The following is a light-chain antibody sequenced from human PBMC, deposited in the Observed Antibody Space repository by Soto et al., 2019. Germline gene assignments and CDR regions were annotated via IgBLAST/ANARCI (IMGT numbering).Light chain of an antibody. J-gene: IGKJ1*01. Sequence: EIVMTQSPGTLSVSPGERATLSCRASHSVSSNLACYQQKPGQAPRLLIYGASTRATGIPARFSGSRSGTEFTLTISSLQSEDFAVYYCQQYNNWPRTFGQGTKVEIK. CDR2: GAS. CDR3: QQYNNWPRT. CDR1: HSVSSN. V-gene: IGKV3-15*01.